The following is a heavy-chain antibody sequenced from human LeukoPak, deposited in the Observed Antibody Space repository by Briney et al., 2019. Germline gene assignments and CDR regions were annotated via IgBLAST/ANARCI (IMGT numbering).Heavy chain of an antibody. CDR2: IVPVFGSA. CDR1: GGSFSSYA. CDR3: ARASIFGVVFYYMDV. J-gene: IGHJ6*03. Sequence: SVKVSCKASGGSFSSYAISWVRQAPGQGLEWLGGIVPVFGSANYARTFQGRLAITTDESTKTAYMELSSLIYEDTAVYYCARASIFGVVFYYMDVWGKGTSVTVSS. V-gene: IGHV1-69*05. D-gene: IGHD3-3*01.